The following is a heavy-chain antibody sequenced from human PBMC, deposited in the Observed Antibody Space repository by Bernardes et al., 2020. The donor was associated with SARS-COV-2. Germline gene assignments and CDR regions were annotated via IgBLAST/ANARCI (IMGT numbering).Heavy chain of an antibody. Sequence: SETLSLTCSVSGGSISSYHWSWIRQPPGKGLEWIGHIHYSGSTNYNPSLKSRVTISIDTSKNQFSLNLRSVTAADTAVYYFARQGGSGSSPDYWGQGTLVTVAS. CDR2: IHYSGST. D-gene: IGHD3-10*01. CDR1: GGSISSYH. CDR3: ARQGGSGSSPDY. J-gene: IGHJ4*02. V-gene: IGHV4-59*01.